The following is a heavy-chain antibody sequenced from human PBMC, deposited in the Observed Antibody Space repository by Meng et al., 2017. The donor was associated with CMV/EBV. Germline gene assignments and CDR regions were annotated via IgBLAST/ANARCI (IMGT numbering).Heavy chain of an antibody. J-gene: IGHJ4*02. CDR2: IYGSGNT. D-gene: IGHD2-21*01. CDR1: GFTVSSNY. Sequence: EMQLVESGGSLVQPGGSLRLSCTASGFTVSSNYMSWVRQAPGKGLEWISIIYGSGNTYYGDSVKGRFTISRDNSKNTLYLQMNSLRAEDTAVYYCAREIPQAWGYWGQGTLVTVSS. V-gene: IGHV3-66*01. CDR3: AREIPQAWGY.